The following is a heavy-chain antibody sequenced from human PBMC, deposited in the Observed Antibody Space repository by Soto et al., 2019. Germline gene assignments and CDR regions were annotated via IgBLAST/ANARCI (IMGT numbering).Heavy chain of an antibody. V-gene: IGHV4-59*13. CDR3: SEDHGVSWKSNSFDP. CDR1: GGSISSYY. D-gene: IGHD1-1*01. CDR2: IYYSGST. J-gene: IGHJ5*02. Sequence: PSETLSLTCTVSGGSISSYYWCWIRQPPGKGLEWIGYIYYSGSTNYNPSLKSRVTISVDTYKNKFSLTLSSVTAADTAVYYCSEDHGVSWKSNSFDPWGQGTLVTVSS.